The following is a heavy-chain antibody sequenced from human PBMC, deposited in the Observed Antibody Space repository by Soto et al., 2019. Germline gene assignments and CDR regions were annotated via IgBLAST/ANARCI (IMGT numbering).Heavy chain of an antibody. Sequence: QLQLQESGPGLVKPSETLSLTCTVSGGSISSSSYYWGWIRHPPGKGLEWIGSIYYSGSTYYNPALKSRVTISVETSKNQLSLKLSSVTAADTAVYYCARTRAVWFDPWGQGTLVTVSS. CDR3: ARTRAVWFDP. V-gene: IGHV4-39*01. J-gene: IGHJ5*02. CDR2: IYYSGST. D-gene: IGHD6-19*01. CDR1: GGSISSSSYY.